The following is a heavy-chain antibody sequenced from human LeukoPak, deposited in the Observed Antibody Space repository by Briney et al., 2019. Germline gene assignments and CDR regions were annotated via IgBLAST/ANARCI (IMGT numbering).Heavy chain of an antibody. J-gene: IGHJ4*02. V-gene: IGHV3-20*04. Sequence: PGGSLRLSCAASGFTFDDYGMSWVRQAPGKGLEWVSSIKWNGGSTGYADSVKGRFNISRDNAKNSVYLQMNSLRTEDTAVYYCARIGYSSSSLDYWGQGTLVTVSS. CDR2: IKWNGGST. D-gene: IGHD6-13*01. CDR1: GFTFDDYG. CDR3: ARIGYSSSSLDY.